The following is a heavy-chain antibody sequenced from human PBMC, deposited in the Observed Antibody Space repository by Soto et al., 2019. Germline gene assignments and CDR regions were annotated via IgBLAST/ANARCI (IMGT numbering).Heavy chain of an antibody. CDR3: ASIYGSGSYSFDY. V-gene: IGHV4-39*01. J-gene: IGHJ4*02. CDR1: GGSISSSSYY. Sequence: QLQLQESGPGLVKPSETLSLTCTVSGGSISSSSYYWGWIRQPPGKGLEWIGGIYYSGSTYYNPSLKSRVTISVDTSKNQFSLKLSSVTAADTAVYYCASIYGSGSYSFDYWGQGTLVTVSS. D-gene: IGHD3-10*01. CDR2: IYYSGST.